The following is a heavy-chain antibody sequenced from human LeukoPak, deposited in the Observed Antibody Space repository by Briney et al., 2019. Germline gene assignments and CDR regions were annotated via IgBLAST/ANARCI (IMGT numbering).Heavy chain of an antibody. CDR1: GFNFRDSA. V-gene: IGHV3-30-3*01. D-gene: IGHD2-21*02. J-gene: IGHJ4*02. CDR2: ISYDGSNK. Sequence: GGSLRLSCAVSGFNFRDSAMHWVRQAPGKGLEWVAVISYDGSNKYYADSVKGRFTISRDNSKNTLYLQMNSLRAEDTAVYYCASGPAVVVTAMGYWGQGTLVTVSS. CDR3: ASGPAVVVTAMGY.